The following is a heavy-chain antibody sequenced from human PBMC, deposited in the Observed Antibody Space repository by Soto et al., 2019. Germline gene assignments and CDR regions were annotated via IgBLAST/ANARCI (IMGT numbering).Heavy chain of an antibody. CDR2: IYTSGST. Sequence: SDTLSLTCTVSGGSISSYYWSWIRQPAGKGLEWIGRIYTSGSTNYNPSLKSRVTMSVDTSKNQFSLKLSSVTAADTAVYYCAGIIVVVPAASRNWFDPWGQGTLVTVSS. CDR1: GGSISSYY. CDR3: AGIIVVVPAASRNWFDP. J-gene: IGHJ5*02. V-gene: IGHV4-4*07. D-gene: IGHD2-2*01.